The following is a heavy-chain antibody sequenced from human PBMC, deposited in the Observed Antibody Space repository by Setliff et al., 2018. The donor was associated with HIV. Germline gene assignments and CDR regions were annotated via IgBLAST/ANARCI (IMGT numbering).Heavy chain of an antibody. D-gene: IGHD6-13*01. CDR3: AKTIAALDY. V-gene: IGHV3-33*06. J-gene: IGHJ4*02. Sequence: GGSLRLCCAASRFTFSSYWMSWVRQAPGKGLEWVAAIWYDRSNKYHADSVKGRFTISRDNSKNTLYLQMNSLRAEDTAVYFCAKTIAALDYWGQGTLVTVSS. CDR1: RFTFSSYW. CDR2: IWYDRSNK.